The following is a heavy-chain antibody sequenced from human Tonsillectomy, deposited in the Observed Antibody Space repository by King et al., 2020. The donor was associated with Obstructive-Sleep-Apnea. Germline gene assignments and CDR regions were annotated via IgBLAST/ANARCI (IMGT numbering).Heavy chain of an antibody. J-gene: IGHJ4*02. CDR3: SKCAGYDSGCHGDS. CDR1: GFIFSNYA. CDR2: ISGNGEST. D-gene: IGHD6-19*01. Sequence: VQLXXSGGDXVQPGGSLRLSCAASGFIFSNYAMNWVRQAPGKGLEWVSVISGNGESTHYADSVKGRFTISRDNSKNTVYLQMNNLRAEDTAEYYCSKCAGYDSGCHGDSWGRGTLVTVSS. V-gene: IGHV3-23*04.